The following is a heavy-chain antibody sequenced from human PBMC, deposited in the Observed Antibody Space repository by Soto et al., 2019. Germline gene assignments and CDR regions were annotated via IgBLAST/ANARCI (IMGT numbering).Heavy chain of an antibody. CDR1: GFSFSSHA. V-gene: IGHV3-21*06. CDR2: ISSTSSYI. D-gene: IGHD2-21*02. J-gene: IGHJ5*02. Sequence: DVQLVESGGGLVKPGGSLRLSCAASGFSFSSHAMNWVRQAPGRGLEWVSSISSTSSYIHHAASVKGRVTISRDNAKSSLYLQLDGLRVDVTGVYYCVRDGRLHLQGEFFDHWGQGILVTVSS. CDR3: VRDGRLHLQGEFFDH.